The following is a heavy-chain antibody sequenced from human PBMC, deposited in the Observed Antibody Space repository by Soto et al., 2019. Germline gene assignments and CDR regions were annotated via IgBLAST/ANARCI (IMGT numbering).Heavy chain of an antibody. D-gene: IGHD3-10*01. J-gene: IGHJ4*02. CDR1: GFTFSSYA. V-gene: IGHV3-23*01. Sequence: EVQLLESGGGLVQPGGSLRLSCAASGFTFSSYAMSWVRQAPGKGLEWVSAISGSGGSTYYADSVKGRFTISRDNSKNTLYMQMNSLRAEDTAVYYCAKASGWFGEFDYWSQGTLVTVSS. CDR2: ISGSGGST. CDR3: AKASGWFGEFDY.